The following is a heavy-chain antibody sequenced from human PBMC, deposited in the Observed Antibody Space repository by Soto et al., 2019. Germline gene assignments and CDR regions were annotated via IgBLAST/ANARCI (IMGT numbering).Heavy chain of an antibody. CDR1: GGTFSSYA. CDR3: ARWPRPRSIVVVPAAPPDYYGMDV. CDR2: IIPTLGTA. Sequence: SVKVSCQASGGTFSSYAISWVRQAPGQGLEWLGGIIPTLGTANYAQKFQGRVTITADESTSTAYMGLSSLRSEDTAVYYCARWPRPRSIVVVPAAPPDYYGMDVWGQGTTVTVSS. D-gene: IGHD2-2*01. V-gene: IGHV1-69*13. J-gene: IGHJ6*02.